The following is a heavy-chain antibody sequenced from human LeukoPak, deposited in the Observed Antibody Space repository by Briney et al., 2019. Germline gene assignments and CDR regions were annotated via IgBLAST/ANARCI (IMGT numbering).Heavy chain of an antibody. J-gene: IGHJ4*02. CDR1: GYTFTSYG. CDR3: ARGLITVTTGRDY. D-gene: IGHD4-11*01. Sequence: ASVKVSCKASGYTFTSYGISWVRQAPGQGLEWMGWISAYNGDTNYPQKVQGGVTITMDTSTTTAYMELKSLRSDDTAVYYCARGLITVTTGRDYWGQGTLVTVSS. CDR2: ISAYNGDT. V-gene: IGHV1-18*01.